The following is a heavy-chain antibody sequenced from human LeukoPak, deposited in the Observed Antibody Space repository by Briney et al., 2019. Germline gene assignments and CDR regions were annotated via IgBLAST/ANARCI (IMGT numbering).Heavy chain of an antibody. J-gene: IGHJ4*02. CDR1: GFTVSSTY. CDR2: IYSGGST. D-gene: IGHD2-15*01. CDR3: ARAEVRWFPDY. V-gene: IGHV3-53*01. Sequence: GGSLRLSCAASGFTVSSTYMSWVRQAPGKGLEWVSVIYSGGSTHYADSVQGRFTISRDSSKNTLYLQMSSLRTEDTAVYYCARAEVRWFPDYWGQGTLVTVSS.